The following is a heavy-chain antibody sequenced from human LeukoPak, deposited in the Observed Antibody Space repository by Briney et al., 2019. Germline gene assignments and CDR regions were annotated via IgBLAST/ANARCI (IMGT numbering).Heavy chain of an antibody. V-gene: IGHV5-51*01. D-gene: IGHD6-13*01. Sequence: GESLKISCKAPGYRFTKEWIAWVRQMPGKGLEWMGIIYPGDSETRYSPSFQGQVTISADESINTAYLQWSSLKASDTAMYYCAREPHSSSWYLFDYWGQGTLVTVSS. CDR1: GYRFTKEW. CDR2: IYPGDSET. J-gene: IGHJ4*02. CDR3: AREPHSSSWYLFDY.